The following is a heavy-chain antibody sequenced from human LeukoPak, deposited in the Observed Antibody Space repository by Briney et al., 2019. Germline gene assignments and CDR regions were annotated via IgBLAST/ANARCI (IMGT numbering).Heavy chain of an antibody. J-gene: IGHJ4*02. Sequence: SETLSLTCAVSGYSIGSGYYWGWIRQPPGKGLEWIGSIYHSGSTYYNPSLKSRVTISVDTSKNQFSLKLSSVTAADTAAYYCARGIAAAGSRHALDYWGQGTLVTVSS. CDR2: IYHSGST. D-gene: IGHD6-13*01. V-gene: IGHV4-38-2*01. CDR1: GYSIGSGYY. CDR3: ARGIAAAGSRHALDY.